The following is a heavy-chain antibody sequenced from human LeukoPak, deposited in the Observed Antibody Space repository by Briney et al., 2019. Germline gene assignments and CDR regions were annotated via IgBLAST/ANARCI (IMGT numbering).Heavy chain of an antibody. CDR2: INPNSGGT. J-gene: IGHJ3*02. CDR1: GYTFTGYY. D-gene: IGHD6-19*01. CDR3: ARVNKRIAVAGPDAFDI. Sequence: ASVKVSCKASGYTFTGYYMHWVRQAPGQGLERMGWINPNSGGTNYAQKFQGRVTMTRDTSISTAYMELSRLRSDDTAVYYCARVNKRIAVAGPDAFDIWGQGTMVTVSS. V-gene: IGHV1-2*02.